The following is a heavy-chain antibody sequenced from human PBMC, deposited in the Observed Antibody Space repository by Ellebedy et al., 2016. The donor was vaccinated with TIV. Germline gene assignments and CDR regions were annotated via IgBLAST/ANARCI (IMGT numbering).Heavy chain of an antibody. V-gene: IGHV3-74*01. CDR1: GFTFRTYW. J-gene: IGHJ6*02. CDR2: INNYGSTT. CDR3: VRSWGPPGVSYGLAV. Sequence: PGGSLRLSCAASGFTFRTYWMHWVRQAPGKGLVWVSHINNYGSTTDYADSVKGRFTISRDNANSTLYLQMHSLRADDTGVYFCVRSWGPPGVSYGLAVWGRGTAVTVSS. D-gene: IGHD7-27*01.